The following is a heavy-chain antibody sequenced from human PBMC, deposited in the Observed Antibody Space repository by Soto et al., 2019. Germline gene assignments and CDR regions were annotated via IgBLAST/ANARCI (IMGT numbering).Heavy chain of an antibody. D-gene: IGHD6-6*01. V-gene: IGHV1-46*01. CDR3: ARAPYSTSSCFFDY. CDR1: GYTFTAFF. J-gene: IGHJ4*02. CDR2: INPSGGST. Sequence: AASVKVSCKASGYTFTAFFMHWVRQAPGQGLEWLGIINPSGGSTNCAQNCQGRVTMAWDTSMSTVQMDLSSLTSDDTAVYYCARAPYSTSSCFFDYWGQGTLVTVSS.